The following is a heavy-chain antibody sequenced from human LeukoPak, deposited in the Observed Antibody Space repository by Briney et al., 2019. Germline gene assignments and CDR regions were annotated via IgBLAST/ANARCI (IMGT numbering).Heavy chain of an antibody. V-gene: IGHV1-2*06. Sequence: ASVKVSCKPSGYIFTDYYMHWVRQAPGQGLEWMGRINPNSGGTNYAQKFQGRVTMTRDTSINTAYMDLSSLRSDDTAVYYCASRGGRTNYNFWRTYVTDFDYWGQGTLVTVSS. CDR3: ASRGGRTNYNFWRTYVTDFDY. CDR2: INPNSGGT. CDR1: GYIFTDYY. D-gene: IGHD3-3*01. J-gene: IGHJ4*02.